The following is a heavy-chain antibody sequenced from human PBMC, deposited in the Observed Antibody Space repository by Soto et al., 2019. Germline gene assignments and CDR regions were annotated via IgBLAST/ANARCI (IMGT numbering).Heavy chain of an antibody. V-gene: IGHV1-18*01. CDR3: TREGSAPYYYYGMDA. J-gene: IGHJ6*02. Sequence: ASVKVSCKASGYTFTTYGISWVRQAPGQGLEWLGWINTHNGNTNYAQNLQGRVIVTADTSTSTAYMELRSLRSDDTAIYYCTREGSAPYYYYGMDAWGQGTTVTVS. CDR2: INTHNGNT. D-gene: IGHD3-10*01. CDR1: GYTFTTYG.